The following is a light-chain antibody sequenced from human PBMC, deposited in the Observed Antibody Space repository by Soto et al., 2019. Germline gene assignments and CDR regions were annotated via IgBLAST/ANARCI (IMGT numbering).Light chain of an antibody. CDR3: QQTRSYPST. J-gene: IGKJ4*01. CDR2: EAS. CDR1: QDINSY. V-gene: IGKV1-9*01. Sequence: DIQMTQSPSTLSGSVGDRVTITCRASQDINSYLAWYQQKPGKAPNLLIYEASILQRGVPSRFSGSISGTDFTLTISSLQAEDFATYYCQQTRSYPSTFGGGTKVDI.